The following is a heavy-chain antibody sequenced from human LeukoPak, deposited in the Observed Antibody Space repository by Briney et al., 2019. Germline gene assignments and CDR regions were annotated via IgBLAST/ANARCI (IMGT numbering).Heavy chain of an antibody. J-gene: IGHJ3*02. CDR2: IYYSGST. V-gene: IGHV4-59*08. Sequence: SETLCLTRTVSGGSISSYYWSWIRQPPGKGLEWIGYIYYSGSTNYNPSLKSRVTISVDTSKNQFSLKLSSVTAADTAVYYCARLIVVVPAAPAYDAFDIWGQGTMVTVSS. CDR3: ARLIVVVPAAPAYDAFDI. D-gene: IGHD2-2*01. CDR1: GGSISSYY.